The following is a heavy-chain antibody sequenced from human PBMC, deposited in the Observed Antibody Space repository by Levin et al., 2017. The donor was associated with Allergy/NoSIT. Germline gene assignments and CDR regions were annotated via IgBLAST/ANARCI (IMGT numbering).Heavy chain of an antibody. J-gene: IGHJ4*02. Sequence: SETLSLTCAVSGGSISSGGYSWSWIRQPPGKGLEWIGNIYLSGSTNDNPSLKSRVTMSVDRSRNQFSLKLSYVTAADTAVYYCARVAGYSYGYYFDYWGPGTLVTVSS. D-gene: IGHD5-18*01. CDR3: ARVAGYSYGYYFDY. CDR2: IYLSGST. V-gene: IGHV4-30-2*01. CDR1: GGSISSGGYS.